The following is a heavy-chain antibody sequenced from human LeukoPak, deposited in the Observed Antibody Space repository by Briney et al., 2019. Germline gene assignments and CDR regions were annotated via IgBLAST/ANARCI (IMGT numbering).Heavy chain of an antibody. D-gene: IGHD3-10*01. J-gene: IGHJ6*04. CDR2: INQSGST. CDR3: ARGRITMVRGVIIPPPYSYGMDV. Sequence: LQTLSLTCAVYGGAFSGYYCTWIRQPPGKGLECIGEINQSGSTDYNPSLKSRITISVDTSKNQFSLKLSSVTVADTAVYDSARGRITMVRGVIIPPPYSYGMDVWGKGTTVTVSS. V-gene: IGHV4-34*01. CDR1: GGAFSGYY.